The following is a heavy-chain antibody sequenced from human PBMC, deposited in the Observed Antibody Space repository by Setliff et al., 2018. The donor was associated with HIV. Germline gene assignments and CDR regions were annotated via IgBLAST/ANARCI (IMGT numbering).Heavy chain of an antibody. CDR1: GGSINTYY. CDR3: ARIGSGWSVGWFDP. D-gene: IGHD6-13*01. J-gene: IGHJ5*02. CDR2: IYTSGST. Sequence: LSLTCTVSGGSINTYYWSWIRQPAGKGLEWIGRIYTSGSTKYNPSLKSRVTMSIDTSKNQFSLKLSSVTAADTAVYYCARIGSGWSVGWFDPWGQGTLVTVSS. V-gene: IGHV4-4*07.